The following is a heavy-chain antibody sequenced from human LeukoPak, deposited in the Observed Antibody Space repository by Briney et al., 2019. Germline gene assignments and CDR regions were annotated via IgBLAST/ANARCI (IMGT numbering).Heavy chain of an antibody. V-gene: IGHV3-23*01. Sequence: GGSLRLSCAASGFTFSSYAMTWVRQPPGKGLEWVSSISNGAGSTYYADSVRGRFSISRDNSKNTVSLQMNSLRAEDTAVYYCAKDLVTGSLDYWGQGTLVTVSS. D-gene: IGHD3-10*01. CDR3: AKDLVTGSLDY. CDR2: ISNGAGST. CDR1: GFTFSSYA. J-gene: IGHJ4*02.